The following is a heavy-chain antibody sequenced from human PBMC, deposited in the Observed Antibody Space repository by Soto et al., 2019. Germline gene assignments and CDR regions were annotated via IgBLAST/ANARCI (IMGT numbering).Heavy chain of an antibody. CDR3: ARRYGGNFDY. J-gene: IGHJ4*02. Sequence: QVQLQESGPGLVKPSETLSLTCTVSGGSINNYYWSWIRQPPGKGLEWIGYIYYSGSTNYNPSLKSRVTISVDTSKNQFSLKLSSVTVADTAVYYCARRYGGNFDYWGQGTLVTVSS. CDR2: IYYSGST. V-gene: IGHV4-59*01. CDR1: GGSINNYY. D-gene: IGHD3-16*01.